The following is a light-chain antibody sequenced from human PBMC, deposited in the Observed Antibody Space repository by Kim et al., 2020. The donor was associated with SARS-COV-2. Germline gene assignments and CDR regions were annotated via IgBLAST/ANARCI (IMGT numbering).Light chain of an antibody. CDR1: SNNVGYQG. Sequence: QAGLTQPPSVSKGLGQTATLTCTGDSNNVGYQGAAWLQQHQGHPPKLLSYRNYNRPSGISERFSASRSGNTASLTISGLQAEDEADYYCSAWDSSFPAWVFGGGTQLTVL. CDR2: RNY. J-gene: IGLJ3*02. CDR3: SAWDSSFPAWV. V-gene: IGLV10-54*04.